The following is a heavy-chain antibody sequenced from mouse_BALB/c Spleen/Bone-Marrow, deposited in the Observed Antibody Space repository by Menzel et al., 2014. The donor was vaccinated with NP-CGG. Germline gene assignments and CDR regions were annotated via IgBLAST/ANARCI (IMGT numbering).Heavy chain of an antibody. D-gene: IGHD1-1*01. Sequence: DVMLVESGGGLVQPGGSLKLSCAASGFDFSRYWMSWVRQAPGKGLEWIGEINPDSSTINYTPSLKDKFIISRDNAKNTLDLQMSRVRSEDAGLYYCARCGYYGFLHYWGQGTTLTVSS. V-gene: IGHV4-1*02. CDR3: ARCGYYGFLHY. CDR2: INPDSSTI. CDR1: GFDFSRYW. J-gene: IGHJ2*01.